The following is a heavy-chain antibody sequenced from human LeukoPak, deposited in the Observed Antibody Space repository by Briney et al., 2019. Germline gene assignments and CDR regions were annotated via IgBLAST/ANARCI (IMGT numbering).Heavy chain of an antibody. V-gene: IGHV2-5*01. D-gene: IGHD3-9*01. CDR2: IHWNDDK. CDR1: GFSLSSSGVG. Sequence: SGPTLVNPTETLTLTCTFSGFSLSSSGVGVGWIRLPPGKALEWLALIHWNDDKRYSPSLKSRLTITKDTSTNRVVLTMTDMDPVDTATYYCAHGGPTDYNTQTGYYYLDHWGQGTLVSVSS. CDR3: AHGGPTDYNTQTGYYYLDH. J-gene: IGHJ4*02.